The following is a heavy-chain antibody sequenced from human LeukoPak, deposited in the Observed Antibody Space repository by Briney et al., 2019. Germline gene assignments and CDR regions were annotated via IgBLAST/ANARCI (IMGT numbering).Heavy chain of an antibody. V-gene: IGHV4-39*01. J-gene: IGHJ4*02. CDR1: GGSISSSTYS. D-gene: IGHD2-8*01. Sequence: SETLSLTCTVSGGSISSSTYSWGWVRQPPGEGLEWIGTIYSSGTTYYNPSLESRVTISVDTSKNQFSLKLSSVTAADTAVYHCARLCGATNGVCYRWGFDYWGQGTLVTVSS. CDR3: ARLCGATNGVCYRWGFDY. CDR2: IYSSGTT.